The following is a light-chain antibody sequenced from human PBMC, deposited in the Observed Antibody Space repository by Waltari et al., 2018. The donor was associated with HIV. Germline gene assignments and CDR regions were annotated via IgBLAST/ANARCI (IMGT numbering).Light chain of an antibody. V-gene: IGLV3-21*02. CDR2: DNG. Sequence: SDVLTQPPSVSVAPGQTARIPCGGNRLGSKSVHWYQQRPGQAPGCVVDDNGGLPSGIPERFSGSKSGNTATLTISRVEAGDEADCYCQVWDSSSDHPRVVFGGGTKVTVL. CDR1: RLGSKS. CDR3: QVWDSSSDHPRVV. J-gene: IGLJ2*01.